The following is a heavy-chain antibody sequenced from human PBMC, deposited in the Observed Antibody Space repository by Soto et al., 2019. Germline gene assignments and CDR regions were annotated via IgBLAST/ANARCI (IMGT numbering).Heavy chain of an antibody. J-gene: IGHJ6*02. CDR3: ARDQGGYGSGSYYSWGYYYYYYGMDV. CDR2: ISSSSSYI. Sequence: GGSLRLSCAASGFTFSSYSMNWVRQAPGKGLEWVSSISSSSSYIYYADSVKGRFTISRDNAKNSLYLQMNSLRAEDTAVYYCARDQGGYGSGSYYSWGYYYYYYGMDVWGQGTTVTV. CDR1: GFTFSSYS. D-gene: IGHD3-10*01. V-gene: IGHV3-21*01.